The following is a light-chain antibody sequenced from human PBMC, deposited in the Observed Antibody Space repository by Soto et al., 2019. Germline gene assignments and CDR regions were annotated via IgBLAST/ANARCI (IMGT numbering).Light chain of an antibody. Sequence: QPVLTQPPSASGSPGQSVTISCTGTSSDVGGYNYVSWYQQYPGRAPKLMIYEVTKRPSGVPDRFSGPKSGNTASLTVSGLQAEDEADYYCSSYAASNNFYFVFGGGTKLTVL. J-gene: IGLJ3*02. V-gene: IGLV2-8*01. CDR2: EVT. CDR1: SSDVGGYNY. CDR3: SSYAASNNFYFV.